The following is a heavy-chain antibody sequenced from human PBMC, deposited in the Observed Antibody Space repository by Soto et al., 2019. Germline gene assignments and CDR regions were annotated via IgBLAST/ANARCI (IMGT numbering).Heavy chain of an antibody. D-gene: IGHD6-13*01. CDR3: AKDFSSSWFDY. CDR1: GFTFRSYG. CDR2: ISYDGSNK. V-gene: IGHV3-30*18. J-gene: IGHJ4*02. Sequence: QVQLVESGGGVVQPGRSLRLSCAASGFTFRSYGMHWVRQAPGKGLEWVAVISYDGSNKYYADSVKGRFTISRDNSKNTLYLQMNSLRAEDTAVYYCAKDFSSSWFDYWGQGTLVTVSS.